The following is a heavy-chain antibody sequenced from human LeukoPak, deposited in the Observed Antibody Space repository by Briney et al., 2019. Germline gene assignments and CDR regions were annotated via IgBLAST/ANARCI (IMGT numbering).Heavy chain of an antibody. V-gene: IGHV4-38-2*02. CDR2: IYYSGST. D-gene: IGHD3-10*02. J-gene: IGHJ4*02. CDR1: GYSITSGYY. Sequence: KPSETLSLTCTVSGYSITSGYYWGWVRQPPGKGPEWIGSIYYSGSTYYNPSLKSRVTISVDTSKNQFSLKLSSVTAADTAVYYCARQGLFEDYWGQGTLVTVSS. CDR3: ARQGLFEDY.